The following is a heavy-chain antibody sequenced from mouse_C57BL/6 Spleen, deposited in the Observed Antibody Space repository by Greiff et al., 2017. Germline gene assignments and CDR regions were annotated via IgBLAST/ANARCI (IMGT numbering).Heavy chain of an antibody. CDR1: GYTFTDYY. CDR2: INPYNGGT. Sequence: VQLQQSGPVLVKPGASVKMSCKASGYTFTDYYMNWVKQSHGKSLEWIGVINPYNGGTSYNQKFKGKATLTVDKSSSTAYMELNSLTSEDSAVYYCAKEGSCFDYWGQGTTLTVSS. D-gene: IGHD1-1*02. J-gene: IGHJ2*01. CDR3: AKEGSCFDY. V-gene: IGHV1-19*01.